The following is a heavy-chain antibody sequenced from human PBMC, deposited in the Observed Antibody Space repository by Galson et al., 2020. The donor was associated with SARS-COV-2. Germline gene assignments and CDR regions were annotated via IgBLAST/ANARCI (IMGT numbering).Heavy chain of an antibody. CDR1: GVSIRGSSYY. J-gene: IGHJ4*02. Sequence: SETLSLTCTVSGVSIRGSSYYWGWVRQPPGKGPEWIANIYYSGDTYYRPSLKSRVTISVDMSKNQFSLKLTSVTAADTALYYCAKLGSGSYYYALDTWGQGTLVSVSS. V-gene: IGHV4-39*01. CDR2: IYYSGDT. CDR3: AKLGSGSYYYALDT. D-gene: IGHD3-10*01.